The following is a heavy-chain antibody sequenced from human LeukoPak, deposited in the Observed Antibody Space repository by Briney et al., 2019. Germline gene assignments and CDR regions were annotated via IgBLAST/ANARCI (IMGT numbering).Heavy chain of an antibody. CDR3: AKNRWAARIIIDAFDI. CDR2: ISGNGGST. J-gene: IGHJ3*02. V-gene: IGHV3-23*01. Sequence: GSLILSCAASGFTFSSYAMSWVRQAPGKGLEWVSSISGNGGSTYYAVSVQGRFTISRDNYKNTLYLQMNSLKVEDTAVYYCAKNRWAARIIIDAFDIWGQGTMVTVSS. D-gene: IGHD6-6*01. CDR1: GFTFSSYA.